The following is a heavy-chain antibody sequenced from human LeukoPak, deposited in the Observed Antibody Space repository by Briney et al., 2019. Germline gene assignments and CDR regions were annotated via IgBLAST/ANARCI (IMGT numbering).Heavy chain of an antibody. CDR3: AKDMDCSSTGCYVFAT. J-gene: IGHJ5*02. CDR1: GVTLRNYA. Sequence: GGSLRLSCAASGVTLRNYAMTCIRQAPGKGLQWVSVISGDGESTYYADSVRGRFTISRDNSKNTMYLQMNNLRAEDTAVYYCAKDMDCSSTGCYVFATWGQGTLVTVSS. CDR2: ISGDGEST. D-gene: IGHD2-2*01. V-gene: IGHV3-23*01.